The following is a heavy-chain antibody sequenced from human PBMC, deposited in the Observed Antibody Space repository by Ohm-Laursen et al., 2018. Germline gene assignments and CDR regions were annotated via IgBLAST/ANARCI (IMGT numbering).Heavy chain of an antibody. D-gene: IGHD4-17*01. CDR2: IYSGGGT. Sequence: SLRLSCAASGFTVSNNYISWVRQAPGRGLEWVSVIYSGGGTNYADSVKGRFTISRDNSKNTLYLQMNSLRAEDTAVYYCARSIKDYGDYGWGQGTLVTVSS. V-gene: IGHV3-53*01. CDR1: GFTVSNNY. CDR3: ARSIKDYGDYG. J-gene: IGHJ4*02.